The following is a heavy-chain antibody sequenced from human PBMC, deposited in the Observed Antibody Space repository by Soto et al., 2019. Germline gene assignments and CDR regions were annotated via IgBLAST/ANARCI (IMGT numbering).Heavy chain of an antibody. D-gene: IGHD2-8*02. CDR3: ARDKITGLFDY. J-gene: IGHJ4*02. CDR2: ISYSGST. CDR1: GGSFSGYY. Sequence: QVQLQQWGAGLLKPSETLSLTCAVYGGSFSGYYWTWISQPPGTGLEWIGEISYSGSTNYNPSLKSRVTISVDTSKNQFSLKLTSVTAADTAVYYCARDKITGLFDYWGQGTLVSVSS. V-gene: IGHV4-34*01.